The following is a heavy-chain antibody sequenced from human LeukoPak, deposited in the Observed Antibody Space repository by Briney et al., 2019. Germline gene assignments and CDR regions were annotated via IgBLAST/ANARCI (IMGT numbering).Heavy chain of an antibody. CDR1: GGTFSSYA. CDR3: ARAPRKLGGGDLDY. D-gene: IGHD2-21*01. V-gene: IGHV1-69*05. J-gene: IGHJ4*02. CDR2: IIPIFGTA. Sequence: ASVKVSCKASGGTFSSYAISWVRQAPGQGLEWMGRIIPIFGTANYAQKFQGRVTITTDESTSTAYMELSSLRSEDTAAYYCARAPRKLGGGDLDYWGQGTLVTVSS.